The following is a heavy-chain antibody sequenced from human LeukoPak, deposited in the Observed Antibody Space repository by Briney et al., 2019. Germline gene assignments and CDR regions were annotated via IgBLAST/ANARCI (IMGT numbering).Heavy chain of an antibody. Sequence: ASVKVSCTASGYTFTGYYMHWVRQAPGQGLEWMGRINPNSGGTNYAQKFQGRVTMTRDTSISTAYMELSRLRSDDTAVYYCASGAATHFAFDIWGQGTMVTVSS. V-gene: IGHV1-2*06. CDR3: ASGAATHFAFDI. CDR2: INPNSGGT. J-gene: IGHJ3*02. D-gene: IGHD2-15*01. CDR1: GYTFTGYY.